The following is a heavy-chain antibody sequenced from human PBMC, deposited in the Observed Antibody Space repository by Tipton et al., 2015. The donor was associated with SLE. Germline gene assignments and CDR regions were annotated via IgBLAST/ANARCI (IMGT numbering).Heavy chain of an antibody. V-gene: IGHV4-39*07. CDR2: IYYSGST. CDR1: GGSISSSSYY. J-gene: IGHJ3*02. D-gene: IGHD4-17*01. Sequence: TLSLTCTVSGGSISSSSYYWGWIRQPPGKGLEWIGSIYYSGSTNYNPSLKSRVTISVDTSKNQFSLKLSSVTAADTAVYDCATRYGRSAFDIWGQGTMVTVSS. CDR3: ATRYGRSAFDI.